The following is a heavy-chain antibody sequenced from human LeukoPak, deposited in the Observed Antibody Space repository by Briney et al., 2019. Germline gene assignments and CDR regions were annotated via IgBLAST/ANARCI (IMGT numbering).Heavy chain of an antibody. CDR1: GGTFSSYA. J-gene: IGHJ3*02. V-gene: IGHV1-69*13. CDR2: IIPIFGTA. CDR3: AREGDAFDI. Sequence: AASVKVSCKASGGTFSSYALSWVRQDPGQGLEWMGGIIPIFGTANYAQKFQGRVTITADESTSTAYMELSSLRSEDTAVYYCAREGDAFDIWGQGTMVTVSS.